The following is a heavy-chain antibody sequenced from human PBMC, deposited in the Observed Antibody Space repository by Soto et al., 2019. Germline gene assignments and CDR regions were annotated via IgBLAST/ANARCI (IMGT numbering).Heavy chain of an antibody. CDR2: INHIGGRT. Sequence: QVHLQQWGAGLLKPSETLSLTCAVSGESFSDYFYSWIRQPPGKGLEWIGEINHIGGRTIYNPSLSSRVTISVDTSKDQFSLRLTSVTAADTAVYYCASGRGYTWTFGGQGTLVTVSS. D-gene: IGHD5-12*01. J-gene: IGHJ4*02. CDR3: ASGRGYTWTF. V-gene: IGHV4-34*01. CDR1: GESFSDYF.